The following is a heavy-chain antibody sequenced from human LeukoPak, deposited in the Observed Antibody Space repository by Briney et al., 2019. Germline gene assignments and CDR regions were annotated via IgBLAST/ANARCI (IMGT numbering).Heavy chain of an antibody. CDR2: ISYDGSNK. Sequence: GGSLRLSCAASGFTVSSNYMSWVRQAPGKGLEWVAVISYDGSNKYYADSVKGRFTISRDNSKNTLYLQMNSLRAEDTAVYYCARDYDWALDFWGQGTRVTVSS. CDR1: GFTVSSNY. V-gene: IGHV3-30-3*01. D-gene: IGHD3-9*01. CDR3: ARDYDWALDF. J-gene: IGHJ4*02.